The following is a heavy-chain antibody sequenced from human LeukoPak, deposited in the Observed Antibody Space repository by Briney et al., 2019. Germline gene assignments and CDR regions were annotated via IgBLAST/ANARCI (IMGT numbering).Heavy chain of an antibody. CDR2: ISYDGRNK. CDR1: GFTFSSYG. Sequence: TGGSLRLSCAASGFTFSSYGMHWVRQAPGKGLEWVAVISYDGRNKYYADSVKGRFTISRDNSKNTLYLQMNSLRAEDTAVYYCAKFGEDVLLWFGELETPDYWGQGTLVTVSS. J-gene: IGHJ4*02. V-gene: IGHV3-30*18. CDR3: AKFGEDVLLWFGELETPDY. D-gene: IGHD3-10*01.